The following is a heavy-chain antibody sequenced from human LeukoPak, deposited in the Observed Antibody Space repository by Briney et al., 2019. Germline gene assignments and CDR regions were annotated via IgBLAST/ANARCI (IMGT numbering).Heavy chain of an antibody. CDR2: VGTAGET. V-gene: IGHV3-13*01. CDR3: ARGPYCSAGSCYPRDYYYYYMDV. Sequence: GGCLRLSCGASGFTFSSHDMLGVREPRGKGLECVSTVGTAGETYYRGSVEGRFTISRENAKNSLDLQMNGLRAGDTAVYYCARGPYCSAGSCYPRDYYYYYMDVWGKGTTVTVSS. D-gene: IGHD2-15*01. J-gene: IGHJ6*03. CDR1: GFTFSSHD.